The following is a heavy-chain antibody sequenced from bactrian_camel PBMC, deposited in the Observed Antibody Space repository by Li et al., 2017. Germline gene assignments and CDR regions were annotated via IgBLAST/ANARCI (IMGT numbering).Heavy chain of an antibody. CDR2: IDRDGTT. CDR1: PYTTRTYC. D-gene: IGHD2*01. Sequence: HVQLVESGGGSVQAGGSLRLSCAYSPYTTRTYCMGWFRQGPEKEREGVALIDRDGTTSYVDSVKGRFTISKDGPKNTLYLQMNSLKPEDTAMYYCAAFCSGGYWSFKYWGQGTQVTVS. CDR3: AAFCSGGYWSFKY. V-gene: IGHV3S9*01. J-gene: IGHJ4*01.